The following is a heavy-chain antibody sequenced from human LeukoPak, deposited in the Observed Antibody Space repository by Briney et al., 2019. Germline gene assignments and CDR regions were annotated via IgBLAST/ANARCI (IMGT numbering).Heavy chain of an antibody. CDR1: GFSVSSNY. V-gene: IGHV3-53*01. D-gene: IGHD5-18*01. CDR2: IFTGGST. CDR3: AKDLSDPVMVIES. J-gene: IGHJ4*02. Sequence: GGSLRLSCAASGFSVSSNYMSWVRQAPGTGLEWVSVIFTGGSTYYADSVKGRLTISRDNSKNTLYLQMNSLRAGDTAVYYCAKDLSDPVMVIESWGQGTLVTVSS.